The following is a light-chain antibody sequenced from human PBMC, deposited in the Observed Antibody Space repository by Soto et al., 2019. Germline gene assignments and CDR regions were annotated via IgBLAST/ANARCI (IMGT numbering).Light chain of an antibody. V-gene: IGKV3-11*01. CDR2: DAS. J-gene: IGKJ3*01. Sequence: EIVLTQSPATLSLSPGERATLSCRASQSVSSYLAWYQQKPGQAPRLLIYDASNRATGIPARFSGSGSGTAFTLTISSLEPEDFAVYYCQQRSNWPYFTFGPGTKVDIK. CDR3: QQRSNWPYFT. CDR1: QSVSSY.